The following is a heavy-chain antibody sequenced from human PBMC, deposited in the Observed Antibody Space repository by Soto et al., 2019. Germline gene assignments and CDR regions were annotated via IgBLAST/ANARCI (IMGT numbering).Heavy chain of an antibody. V-gene: IGHV4-59*11. CDR1: GGSISTHY. CDR3: ARRGEMGTTAGFGI. Sequence: SETLSLTCTVSGGSISTHYGNWIRQPPGKGLEWIGYIWYSGRTNYNSSLKSRVTISLDTSKNQFSLKLSSVTAADTAVYYCARRGEMGTTAGFGIWGQGTMVTVSS. CDR2: IWYSGRT. J-gene: IGHJ3*02. D-gene: IGHD1-1*01.